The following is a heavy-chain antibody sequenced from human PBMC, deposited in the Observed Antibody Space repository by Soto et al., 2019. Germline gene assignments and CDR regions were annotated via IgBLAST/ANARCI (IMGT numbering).Heavy chain of an antibody. CDR3: ARHGSGWYAPAWFDP. CDR1: GGSISSSSYY. V-gene: IGHV4-39*01. Sequence: QLQLQESGPGLVKPSETLSLTCTVSGGSISSSSYYWGWIRQPPGKGLAWIGSIYYSGSTYYNPPLKSRVTISVDTSKNQFSLKLSSVTAADTAVYYCARHGSGWYAPAWFDPWGQGTLVTVSS. CDR2: IYYSGST. D-gene: IGHD6-19*01. J-gene: IGHJ5*02.